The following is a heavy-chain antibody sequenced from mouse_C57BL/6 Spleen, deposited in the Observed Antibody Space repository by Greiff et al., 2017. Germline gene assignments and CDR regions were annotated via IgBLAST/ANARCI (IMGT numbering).Heavy chain of an antibody. V-gene: IGHV1-59*01. J-gene: IGHJ1*03. Sequence: QVQLQQPGAELVRPGTSVKLSCKASGYTFTSYWMHWVKQRPGQGLEWIGVIDPSDSYTNYNQKFKGKATLTVDTSSSTAYMQLSSLTSEDSAVYYCASPYYGSSYVRWYFDVWGTGTTVTVSS. CDR3: ASPYYGSSYVRWYFDV. CDR1: GYTFTSYW. CDR2: IDPSDSYT. D-gene: IGHD1-1*01.